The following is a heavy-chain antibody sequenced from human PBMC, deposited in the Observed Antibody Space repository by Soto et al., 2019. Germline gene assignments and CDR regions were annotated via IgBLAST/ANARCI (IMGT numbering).Heavy chain of an antibody. J-gene: IGHJ6*02. D-gene: IGHD4-17*01. CDR2: IYSGGST. Sequence: EVQLVESGGGLVQPGGSLRLSCAASGFTVSSNYMSWVRQAPGKGLEWVSVIYSGGSTYYADSEKGRFSISRHNSKNTLYLQMNSLRAEDTVVYYCATAGAVTTRYFYYGMDVWGQGTTVSVSS. CDR3: ATAGAVTTRYFYYGMDV. CDR1: GFTVSSNY. V-gene: IGHV3-53*04.